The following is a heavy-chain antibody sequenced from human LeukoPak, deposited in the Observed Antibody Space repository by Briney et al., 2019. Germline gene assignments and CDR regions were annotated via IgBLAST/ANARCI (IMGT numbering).Heavy chain of an antibody. CDR3: ARVGNPLVTVFAWFDP. V-gene: IGHV4-39*07. Sequence: SETLSLTCTVSGGSSSSYYWGWIRQSPGKGLEWIGSIFYSGSTNYNPSLKSRVTISVDTSKNQFSLKLSSVTAADTAVYYCARVGNPLVTVFAWFDPWGQGTLVTVSS. CDR1: GGSSSSYY. CDR2: IFYSGST. D-gene: IGHD3-3*01. J-gene: IGHJ5*02.